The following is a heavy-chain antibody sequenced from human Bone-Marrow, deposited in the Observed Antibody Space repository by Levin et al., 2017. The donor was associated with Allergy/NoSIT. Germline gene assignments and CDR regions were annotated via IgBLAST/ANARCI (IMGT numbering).Heavy chain of an antibody. D-gene: IGHD1-26*01. J-gene: IGHJ4*02. CDR3: AKEPASGSCFDY. CDR2: ISGSGGST. Sequence: HGESLKISCAASGFTFSSYAMTWVRQAPGKGLEWVSGISGSGGSTYYADSVKGRFTISRDNSKNTFYLQMYSLTAEDTAVYYCAKEPASGSCFDYWGQGTLVTVSS. V-gene: IGHV3-23*01. CDR1: GFTFSSYA.